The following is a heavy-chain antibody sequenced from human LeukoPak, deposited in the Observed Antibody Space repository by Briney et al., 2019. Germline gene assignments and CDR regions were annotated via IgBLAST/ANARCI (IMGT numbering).Heavy chain of an antibody. V-gene: IGHV1-69*04. Sequence: ASVKVSCKASGGTFSSYAISWVRQAPGQGLEWMGRTIPILGIANYAQKFQGRVTITADKSTSTAYMELSSLRSEDTAVYYCASSAFGKRFTMIGGYFDYWGQGTLVTVSS. D-gene: IGHD3-22*01. CDR2: TIPILGIA. CDR1: GGTFSSYA. CDR3: ASSAFGKRFTMIGGYFDY. J-gene: IGHJ4*02.